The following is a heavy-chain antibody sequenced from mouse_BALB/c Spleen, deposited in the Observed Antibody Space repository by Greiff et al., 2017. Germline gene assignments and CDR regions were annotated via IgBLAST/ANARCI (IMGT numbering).Heavy chain of an antibody. D-gene: IGHD2-4*01. CDR2: IDPANGNT. V-gene: IGHV14-3*02. J-gene: IGHJ3*01. CDR3: ALYDYDEGFAY. Sequence: VQLKESGAELVKPGASVKLSCTASGFNIKDTYMHWVKQRPEQGLEWIGRIDPANGNTKYDPKFQGKATITADTSSNTAYLQLSSLTSEDTAVYYCALYDYDEGFAYWGQGTLVTVSA. CDR1: GFNIKDTY.